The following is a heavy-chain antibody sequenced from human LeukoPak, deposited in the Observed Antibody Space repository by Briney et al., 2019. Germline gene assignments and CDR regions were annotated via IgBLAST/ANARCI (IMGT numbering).Heavy chain of an antibody. CDR3: ARRRSGYSSGWYRRKGWFDP. J-gene: IGHJ5*02. CDR2: MNPNSGNT. D-gene: IGHD6-19*01. Sequence: ASVKVSCKASGYTFTSYDINWVRQATGQGLEWMGWMNPNSGNTGYAQKFQGRVTMTRNTSISTAYTELSSLRSEDTAVYYCARRRSGYSSGWYRRKGWFDPWGQGTLVTVSS. V-gene: IGHV1-8*01. CDR1: GYTFTSYD.